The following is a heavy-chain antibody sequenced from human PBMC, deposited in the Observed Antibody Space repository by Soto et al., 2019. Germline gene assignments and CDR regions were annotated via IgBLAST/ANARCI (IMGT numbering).Heavy chain of an antibody. Sequence: GGSLRLSCAASGFTFSIYGMHWVRQAPGKGLEWVAVISYDGSNKYYADSVKGRFTISRDNSKNTLYLQMNSLRAEDTAVYYCAKDVRFLEWLLSYWGQGTLVTVSS. D-gene: IGHD3-3*01. CDR3: AKDVRFLEWLLSY. CDR1: GFTFSIYG. J-gene: IGHJ4*02. CDR2: ISYDGSNK. V-gene: IGHV3-30*18.